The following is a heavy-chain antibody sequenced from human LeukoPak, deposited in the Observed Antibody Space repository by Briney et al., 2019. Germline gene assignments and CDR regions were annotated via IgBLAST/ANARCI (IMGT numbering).Heavy chain of an antibody. D-gene: IGHD1-26*01. J-gene: IGHJ6*02. Sequence: GASVKISCKASGYTFTSSGITCVRHATGQGLEWMIWISAYNGNTNYSQKLQGRVTMTTDTSTNTAYMELRSLRSDDTAVYYCARDRYEWKLAGSGMEVWGQGTTVTVSS. CDR1: GYTFTSSG. CDR3: ARDRYEWKLAGSGMEV. V-gene: IGHV1-18*01. CDR2: ISAYNGNT.